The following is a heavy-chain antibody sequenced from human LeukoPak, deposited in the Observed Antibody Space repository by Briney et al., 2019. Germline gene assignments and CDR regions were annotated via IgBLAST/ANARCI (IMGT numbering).Heavy chain of an antibody. CDR3: AKENPVGGTNYFDY. Sequence: GGSLRLSCAASGFIFSTYAMSWVRRAPGKGLEWVSAITGSGDSTYYADSVKGRFTISRDNSKNTLSLQMNSLRAEDTAVYYCAKENPVGGTNYFDYWGQGTLLTVPS. CDR2: ITGSGDST. CDR1: GFIFSTYA. D-gene: IGHD1-26*01. V-gene: IGHV3-23*01. J-gene: IGHJ4*02.